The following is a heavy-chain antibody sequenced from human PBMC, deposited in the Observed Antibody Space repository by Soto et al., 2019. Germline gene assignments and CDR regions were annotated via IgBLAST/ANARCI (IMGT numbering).Heavy chain of an antibody. D-gene: IGHD5-12*01. CDR3: ARLGQGGYVQGMDV. Sequence: GESLKISCKGSGYSFITYWIAWVRQKPGKGLEWMGIIDPADSETKYSPSFQGQVNISADKSINTAYLQWSSLKASDTAMYYCARLGQGGYVQGMDVWGQGTTVTVSS. V-gene: IGHV5-51*01. J-gene: IGHJ6*02. CDR1: GYSFITYW. CDR2: IDPADSET.